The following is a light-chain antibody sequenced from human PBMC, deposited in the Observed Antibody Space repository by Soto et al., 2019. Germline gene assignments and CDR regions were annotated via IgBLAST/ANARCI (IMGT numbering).Light chain of an antibody. CDR3: QGRSNWQIT. CDR1: QSVGSTY. Sequence: EVVLTQSPGTLSLSPGERATLSCRASQSVGSTYVAWYQRKPGQAPRLLIYGASSRATGIPDRFSGSGSGTDFSLSMSSLVPDDFAVYYCQGRSNWQITFGQGARLEMK. J-gene: IGKJ5*01. CDR2: GAS. V-gene: IGKV3D-20*02.